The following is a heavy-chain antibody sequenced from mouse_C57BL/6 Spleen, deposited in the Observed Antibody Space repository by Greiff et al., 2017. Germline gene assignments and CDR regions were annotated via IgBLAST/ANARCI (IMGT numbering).Heavy chain of an antibody. CDR1: GFSLTSYG. CDR3: AKNGDYYGSDFDD. J-gene: IGHJ2*01. Sequence: VMLVESGPGLVQPSPSLSITCTVSGFSLTSYGVHWVRQPPGKGLEWLGVIWSGGSTDYNAAFISRLSISKDNSKSQVFFKMNSLQADDTAIYYCAKNGDYYGSDFDDWGQGTTLTVAS. V-gene: IGHV2-4*01. D-gene: IGHD1-1*01. CDR2: IWSGGST.